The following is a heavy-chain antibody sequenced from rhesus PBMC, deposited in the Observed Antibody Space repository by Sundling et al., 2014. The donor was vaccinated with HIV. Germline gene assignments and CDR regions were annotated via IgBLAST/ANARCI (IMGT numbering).Heavy chain of an antibody. V-gene: IGHV4S9*01. CDR1: GGSISDYYY. CDR2: IYGKSAHT. Sequence: QVQLQESGPGLLKPSETLSLTCAVSGGSISDYYYWTWIRQPPGKGLEWMGTIYGKSAHTYYNPSLKSRVAISKDTSKNQFSLKLSSLIAADTAMYYCATLNSGAYYPGVFEFWGQGALVTVSS. CDR3: ATLNSGAYYPGVFEF. D-gene: IGHD3-16*01. J-gene: IGHJ1*01.